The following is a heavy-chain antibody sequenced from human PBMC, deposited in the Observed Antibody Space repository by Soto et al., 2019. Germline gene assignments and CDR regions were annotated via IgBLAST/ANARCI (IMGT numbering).Heavy chain of an antibody. V-gene: IGHV4-4*02. CDR1: GGSISSSNW. CDR3: ARDGERITMIVRGPRAFDI. D-gene: IGHD3-22*01. Sequence: PSETLSLTCAVSGGSISSSNWWSWVRQPPGKGLEWIGEIYHSGSTNYNPSLKSRVTISVDKSKNQFSLKLSSVTAADTAVYYCARDGERITMIVRGPRAFDIWGQGTMVTVSS. CDR2: IYHSGST. J-gene: IGHJ3*02.